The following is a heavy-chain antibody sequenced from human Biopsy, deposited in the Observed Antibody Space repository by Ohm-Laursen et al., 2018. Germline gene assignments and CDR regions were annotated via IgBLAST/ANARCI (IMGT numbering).Heavy chain of an antibody. CDR2: IYYSGST. CDR3: AREPRIAAVAYFDP. Sequence: SETLSLTCTVSDGSINSYYWNWIRQPPGKRLERIGNIYYSGSTNYNPSLKSRVTMSVDTSKNQFSLILSSMTAADTAVYYCAREPRIAAVAYFDPWGQGTLVTVSS. D-gene: IGHD6-13*01. CDR1: DGSINSYY. J-gene: IGHJ5*02. V-gene: IGHV4-59*12.